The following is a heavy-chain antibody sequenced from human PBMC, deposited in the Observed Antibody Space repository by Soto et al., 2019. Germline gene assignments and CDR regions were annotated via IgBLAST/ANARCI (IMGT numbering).Heavy chain of an antibody. CDR2: IYYSGST. J-gene: IGHJ4*02. D-gene: IGHD6-13*01. Sequence: SETLSLTCTVSGGSISSSSYYWGWIRQPPGKGLEWIGSIYYSGSTYYNPSLKSRVTISVDTSKNHFSLKLSSVTAAGTAVYYCARHIANLFDSSSWLYYFDYWGQGTLVTVSS. CDR3: ARHIANLFDSSSWLYYFDY. CDR1: GGSISSSSYY. V-gene: IGHV4-39*01.